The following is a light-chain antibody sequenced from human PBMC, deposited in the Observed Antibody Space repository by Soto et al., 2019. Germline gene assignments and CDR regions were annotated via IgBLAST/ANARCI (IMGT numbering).Light chain of an antibody. J-gene: IGLJ1*01. Sequence: QSALTQPASVSXXPGQSITISCTGTSSDVGGYKFVSWYQQHPGKAPKLIIYEVSNRPSGFSSRFSGSKSGNTASLTISGLQAEDEADYYCGSYTGSIYVFGTGTKLTVL. V-gene: IGLV2-14*01. CDR1: SSDVGGYKF. CDR3: GSYTGSIYV. CDR2: EVS.